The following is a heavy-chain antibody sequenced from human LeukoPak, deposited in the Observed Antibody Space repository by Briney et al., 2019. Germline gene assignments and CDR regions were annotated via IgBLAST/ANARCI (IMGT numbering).Heavy chain of an antibody. D-gene: IGHD6-19*01. CDR1: GFTFSSHN. V-gene: IGHV3-21*01. Sequence: GGSLRLSCAASGFTFSSHNINWVRQAPGKGLEWVSSISSSSSYIYYADSVKGRFTISRDNAKNSLYLQMNSLRAEDTAVYYCAKEDSNGWYFFDYWGQGTLVTVSS. J-gene: IGHJ4*02. CDR3: AKEDSNGWYFFDY. CDR2: ISSSSSYI.